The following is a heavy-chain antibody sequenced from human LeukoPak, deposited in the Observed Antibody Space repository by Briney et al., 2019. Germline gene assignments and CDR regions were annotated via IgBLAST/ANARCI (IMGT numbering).Heavy chain of an antibody. V-gene: IGHV4-34*01. Sequence: SETLSLTCSVYGGSLSGYYWSWIRQPPGKGLEWIGEINHSGSTNYNSSLKSRVIISGDTSKNQFSLKLSSVTAADTAVYYCARTVTLDYWGQGTLVTVSS. J-gene: IGHJ4*02. CDR2: INHSGST. CDR1: GGSLSGYY. D-gene: IGHD4-23*01. CDR3: ARTVTLDY.